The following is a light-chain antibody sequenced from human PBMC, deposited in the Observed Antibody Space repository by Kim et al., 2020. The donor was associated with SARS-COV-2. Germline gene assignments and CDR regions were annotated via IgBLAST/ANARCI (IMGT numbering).Light chain of an antibody. CDR2: QDS. Sequence: SYELTQPPSVSVSPGQTASITCSGDKLGAKYACWYQQKPGQSPVLVIYQDSKRPSGIPERFSGSNSGNTATLTISGTQAMDEADYYCQAWDNSPGVFFGG. CDR3: QAWDNSPGVF. J-gene: IGLJ2*01. V-gene: IGLV3-1*01. CDR1: KLGAKY.